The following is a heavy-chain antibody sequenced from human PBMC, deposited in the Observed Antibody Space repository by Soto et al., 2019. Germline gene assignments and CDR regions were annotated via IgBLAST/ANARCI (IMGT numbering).Heavy chain of an antibody. CDR3: ARGVGGGSWYKTNGDYYYGMDV. CDR1: GGSISSYY. CDR2: IYYSGST. D-gene: IGHD6-13*01. Sequence: SSETLSLTCTVSGGSISSYYWSWIRQPPGKGLEWIGYIYYSGSTNYNPSLKSRVTISVDTSKNQFSLKLSSVTAADTAVYYCARGVGGGSWYKTNGDYYYGMDVWGQGTTVTVSS. J-gene: IGHJ6*02. V-gene: IGHV4-59*01.